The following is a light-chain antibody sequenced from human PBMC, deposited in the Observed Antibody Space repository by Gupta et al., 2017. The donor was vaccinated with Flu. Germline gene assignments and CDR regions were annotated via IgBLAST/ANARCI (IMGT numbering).Light chain of an antibody. CDR3: QSFVV. CDR1: SGSIASNY. V-gene: IGLV6-57*01. J-gene: IGLJ3*02. CDR2: DDN. Sequence: CTRSSGSIASNYGQWYQQRPGTSPTAVIFDDNQRPSGVPDRFSGSIDSSSNSASLTISGLKTEDEADYYCQSFVVFGGGTKLTVV.